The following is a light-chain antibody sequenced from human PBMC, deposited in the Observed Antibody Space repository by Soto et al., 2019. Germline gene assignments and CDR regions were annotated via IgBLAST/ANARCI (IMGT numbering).Light chain of an antibody. J-gene: IGKJ1*01. CDR3: VQVLQTVWT. Sequence: DIVMTQSSLSLPVTPGEPASISCRPSQSLLHSNGYTYLDWYLQRPGQSLQLLIYLGSNRASGVPDRFSGSGSGTDFTLKISRVEAEDVGVYYCVQVLQTVWTFGQGTKVEI. V-gene: IGKV2-28*01. CDR2: LGS. CDR1: QSLLHSNGYTY.